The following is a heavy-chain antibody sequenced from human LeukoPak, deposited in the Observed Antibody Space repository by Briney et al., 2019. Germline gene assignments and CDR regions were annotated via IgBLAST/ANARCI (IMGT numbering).Heavy chain of an antibody. Sequence: GESLKISCHTSGYIFTDYWIGWVRQMPGKGLECMAIIYCDGAKTNYSASFQTQVTISVDNSTNTAHLQWTSLTASDTAIYFCAGRAELGMRYFDSWGQGALVTVSS. CDR3: AGRAELGMRYFDS. J-gene: IGHJ4*02. V-gene: IGHV5-51*01. D-gene: IGHD3-16*01. CDR1: GYIFTDYW. CDR2: IYCDGAKT.